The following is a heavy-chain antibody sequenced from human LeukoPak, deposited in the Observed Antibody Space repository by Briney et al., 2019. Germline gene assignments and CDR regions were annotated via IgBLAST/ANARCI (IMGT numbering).Heavy chain of an antibody. Sequence: GGSLRLSCAASGITFRSYCMHWVRQAPGKGLEWVAIIWFDGSNKYYAASVKGRFTISRDNSKNTLYMQMNSLRVEDTAVYYCARDSEAGYSSRWINYDYGMDVWGQGTTVTVSS. J-gene: IGHJ6*02. D-gene: IGHD6-13*01. V-gene: IGHV3-33*08. CDR2: IWFDGSNK. CDR1: GITFRSYC. CDR3: ARDSEAGYSSRWINYDYGMDV.